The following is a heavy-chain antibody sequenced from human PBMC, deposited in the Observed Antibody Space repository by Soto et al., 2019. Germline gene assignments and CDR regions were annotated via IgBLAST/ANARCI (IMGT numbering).Heavy chain of an antibody. CDR2: ISYDGSNK. V-gene: IGHV3-30*18. CDR3: AKEANYDFWSGPRYGMDV. D-gene: IGHD3-3*01. Sequence: VGSLRLSCAASGFTFSSYGMHWVRQAPGKGLEWVAVISYDGSNKYYADSVKGRFTISRDNSKNTLYLQMNSLRAEDTAVYYCAKEANYDFWSGPRYGMDVWGQGTTVTVSS. J-gene: IGHJ6*02. CDR1: GFTFSSYG.